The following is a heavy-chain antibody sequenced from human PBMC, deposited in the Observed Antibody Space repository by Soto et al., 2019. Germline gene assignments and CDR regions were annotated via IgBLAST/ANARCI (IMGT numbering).Heavy chain of an antibody. J-gene: IGHJ4*02. CDR1: GFTFNNYA. V-gene: IGHV3-23*01. CDR3: AKLGSSSWSTPYHLNY. CDR2: ITDSGDDT. D-gene: IGHD2-2*01. Sequence: PGGSLRLSCAASGFTFNNYAMGWVRQAPGKGLEWVSAITDSGDDTYYIDSVKGRFTISRDNSKSTLYLQMNGLRAEDTAIYYCAKLGSSSWSTPYHLNYWGQGTQVSV.